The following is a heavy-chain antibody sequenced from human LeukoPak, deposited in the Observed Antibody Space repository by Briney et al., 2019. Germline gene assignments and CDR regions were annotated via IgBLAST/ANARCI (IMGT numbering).Heavy chain of an antibody. J-gene: IGHJ3*02. CDR2: IYYSGST. CDR3: ARPRARGAFDI. D-gene: IGHD4/OR15-4a*01. V-gene: IGHV4-39*01. CDR1: GGSISSSSYY. Sequence: PSETLSLTCTVSGGSISSSSYYWGWIRQPPGRGLEWIGSIYYSGSTYYNPSLKSRVTISVDTSKNQFSLKLSSVTAADTAVYYCARPRARGAFDIWGQGTMVTVSS.